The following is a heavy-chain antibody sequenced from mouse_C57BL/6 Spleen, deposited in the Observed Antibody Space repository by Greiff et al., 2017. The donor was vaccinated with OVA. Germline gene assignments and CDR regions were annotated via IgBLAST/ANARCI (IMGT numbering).Heavy chain of an antibody. CDR3: ARGGFQRTYFDY. Sequence: VQLKQSGPELVKPGASVKMSCKASGYTFTDYNMHWVKQSHGKSLEWIGYINPNNGGTSYNQKFKGKATLTVNKSSSTAYMELRSLTSEDSAVYYCARGGFQRTYFDYWGQGTTLTVSS. V-gene: IGHV1-22*01. J-gene: IGHJ2*01. CDR2: INPNNGGT. CDR1: GYTFTDYN.